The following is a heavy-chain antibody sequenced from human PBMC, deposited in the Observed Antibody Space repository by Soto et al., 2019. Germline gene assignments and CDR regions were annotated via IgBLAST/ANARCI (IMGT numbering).Heavy chain of an antibody. CDR1: GFTFSSYG. D-gene: IGHD2-8*01. J-gene: IGHJ5*02. CDR3: ARDNVLMVYAPRHNWFDP. Sequence: GGSLRLSCAASGFTFSSYGMHWVRQAPGKGLEWVAVISYDGSNKYYADSVKGRFTISRDNSKNTLYLQMNSLRAEDTAVYYCARDNVLMVYAPRHNWFDPWGQGTLVTVSS. V-gene: IGHV3-30*03. CDR2: ISYDGSNK.